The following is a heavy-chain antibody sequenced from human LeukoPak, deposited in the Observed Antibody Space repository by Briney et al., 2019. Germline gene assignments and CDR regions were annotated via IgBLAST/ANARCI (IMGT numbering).Heavy chain of an antibody. V-gene: IGHV4-34*01. Sequence: SETLSLTCAVYGGSLSGYYWSWIRQPPGKGLEWIGEINHSGSTNYNPSLKSRVTISVDTSKNQFSLKLSSVTAADTAVYYCARSSGWYLYYYYYGMDVWGQGTTVTVCS. J-gene: IGHJ6*02. CDR2: INHSGST. CDR1: GGSLSGYY. D-gene: IGHD6-19*01. CDR3: ARSSGWYLYYYYYGMDV.